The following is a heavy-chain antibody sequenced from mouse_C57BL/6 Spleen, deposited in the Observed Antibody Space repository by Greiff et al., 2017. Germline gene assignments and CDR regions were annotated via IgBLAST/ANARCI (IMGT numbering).Heavy chain of an antibody. CDR1: GFNIKDYY. Sequence: VQLQQSGAELVRPGASVKLSCTASGFNIKDYYMHWVKQRPEQGLEWIGRIDPEDGDTEYAPKFQGKATMTADTSSNTAYLQLSSLTSEDTAVEYCTLITTVVATRAMDYWGQGTSVTVSS. J-gene: IGHJ4*01. D-gene: IGHD1-1*01. CDR2: IDPEDGDT. V-gene: IGHV14-1*01. CDR3: TLITTVVATRAMDY.